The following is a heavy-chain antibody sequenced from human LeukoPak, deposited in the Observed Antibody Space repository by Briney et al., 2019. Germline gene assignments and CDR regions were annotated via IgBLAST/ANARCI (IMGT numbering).Heavy chain of an antibody. CDR3: ARAITIFGVVSPSGY. J-gene: IGHJ4*02. CDR1: GYTFTSYG. CDR2: ISAYNGNT. Sequence: ASVKVSCKASGYTFTSYGISWVRQAPGQGLEWMGWISAYNGNTNYAQKFQGRVTMTRDTSISTAYMELSRLRSDDTAVYYCARAITIFGVVSPSGYWGQGTLVTVSS. V-gene: IGHV1-18*01. D-gene: IGHD3-3*01.